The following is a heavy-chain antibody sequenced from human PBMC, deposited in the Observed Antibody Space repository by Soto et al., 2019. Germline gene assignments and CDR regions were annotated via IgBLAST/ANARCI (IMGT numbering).Heavy chain of an antibody. CDR3: AHRMGGLHLGELSFDY. CDR1: GFSLSTSGVG. V-gene: IGHV2-5*02. Sequence: SGPTLVNPTQTLTLTCTFSGFSLSTSGVGVGWIRQPPGKALEWLALIYWDDDKRYSPSLKSRLTITKDTSKNQVVLTMTNMDPVDTATYYCAHRMGGLHLGELSFDYWGQGTLVTVSS. D-gene: IGHD3-16*02. J-gene: IGHJ4*02. CDR2: IYWDDDK.